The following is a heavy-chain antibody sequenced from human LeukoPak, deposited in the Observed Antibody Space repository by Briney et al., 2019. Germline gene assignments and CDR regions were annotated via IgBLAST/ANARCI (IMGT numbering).Heavy chain of an antibody. J-gene: IGHJ4*02. CDR2: IYHSGST. Sequence: PSETLSLTCAVSGVSISSSNWWSWVRQPPGKGLEWIGEIYHSGSTNYNPSLKSRVTISVDTSKNQFSLKLSSVTAADTAVYYCATSMVRGVIIKDYWGQGTLVTVSS. CDR3: ATSMVRGVIIKDY. CDR1: GVSISSSNW. D-gene: IGHD3-10*01. V-gene: IGHV4-4*02.